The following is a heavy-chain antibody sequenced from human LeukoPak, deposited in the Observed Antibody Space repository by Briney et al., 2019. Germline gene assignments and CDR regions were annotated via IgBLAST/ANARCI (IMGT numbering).Heavy chain of an antibody. Sequence: GGSLRLSCAASGFTFDDYAMHWVRQAPGKGLEWVSGISWNSGSIGYADSVKGRFTISRDNAKNSLYLQMNSLRTEDTALYYCAKGPFGSSYYYYMDVWGKGTTVTISS. CDR1: GFTFDDYA. D-gene: IGHD1-26*01. J-gene: IGHJ6*03. V-gene: IGHV3-9*01. CDR3: AKGPFGSSYYYYMDV. CDR2: ISWNSGSI.